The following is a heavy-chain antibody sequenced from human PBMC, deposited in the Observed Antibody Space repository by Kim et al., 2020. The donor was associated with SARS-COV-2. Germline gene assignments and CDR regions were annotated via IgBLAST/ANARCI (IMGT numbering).Heavy chain of an antibody. V-gene: IGHV3-7*01. CDR2: MKGDGSEV. CDR1: GFRFSTSY. J-gene: IGHJ4*02. CDR3: ARDFLYEAFAH. D-gene: IGHD3-22*01. Sequence: GGSLRLSCAASGFRFSTSYMAWVRQAPGKGPEWVAEMKGDGSEVAYADPVKGRFSISRDNAKTSLYLQMDGLRVEDTAIYYCARDFLYEAFAHWGQGTLVTVSS.